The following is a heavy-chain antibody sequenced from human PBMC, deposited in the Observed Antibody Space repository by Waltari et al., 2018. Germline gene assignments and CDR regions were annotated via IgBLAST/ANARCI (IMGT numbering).Heavy chain of an antibody. J-gene: IGHJ5*02. Sequence: QVQLQESGPGLVKPSETLSLTCTVSGGSISSYYWSWIRPPAGKGLEWIGRIYTSGSTNYNPSLKSRVTMSVDTSKNQFSLKLSSVTAADTAVYYCARERFVVVPAAIYSWFDPWGQGTLVTVSS. CDR2: IYTSGST. CDR1: GGSISSYY. D-gene: IGHD2-2*02. CDR3: ARERFVVVPAAIYSWFDP. V-gene: IGHV4-4*07.